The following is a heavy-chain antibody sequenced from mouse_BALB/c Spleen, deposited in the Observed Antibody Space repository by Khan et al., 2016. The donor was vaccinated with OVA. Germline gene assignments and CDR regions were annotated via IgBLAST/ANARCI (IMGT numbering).Heavy chain of an antibody. D-gene: IGHD2-2*01. CDR1: GYTFTSYW. CDR3: ARREKYGYDPAWFAY. J-gene: IGHJ3*01. V-gene: IGHV1-61*01. Sequence: QVQLQQPGAELVRPGASVKLSCKASGYTFTSYWMNWVKQRPGHGLEWIGRIDPSDSETHYNQMFNDKATLTVDKSSSTAYMPLSSLTSEDSAINYCARREKYGYDPAWFAYWGQGTLVTVSA. CDR2: IDPSDSET.